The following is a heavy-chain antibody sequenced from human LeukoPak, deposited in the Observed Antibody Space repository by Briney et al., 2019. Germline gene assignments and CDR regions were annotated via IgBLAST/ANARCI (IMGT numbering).Heavy chain of an antibody. V-gene: IGHV4-34*01. J-gene: IGHJ4*02. CDR1: GGSFSGYY. CDR3: ARVGDGCSGGSCYSIPY. Sequence: SETLSLTCAVYGGSFSGYYWSWIRQPPGKGLEWIGEINNSGSTNYNPSLKSRVTISVDTSKNQFSLKLNSVTAADTAVYYCARVGDGCSGGSCYSIPYWGQGTMVTVSS. D-gene: IGHD2-15*01. CDR2: INNSGST.